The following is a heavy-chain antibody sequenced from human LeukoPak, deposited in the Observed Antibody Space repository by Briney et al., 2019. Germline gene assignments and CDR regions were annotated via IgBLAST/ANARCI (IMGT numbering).Heavy chain of an antibody. Sequence: PGGSLRLSCAASGFTFSSYSMNWVRQAPGKGLEWVSSISSSSSYIYYADSVKGRFTISRDNAKNSLYLQMNSLRAEDTAVYYCARDSSTSFLYWFDPWGQGTLVTVSP. CDR3: ARDSSTSFLYWFDP. V-gene: IGHV3-21*01. J-gene: IGHJ5*02. CDR1: GFTFSSYS. CDR2: ISSSSSYI. D-gene: IGHD2-2*01.